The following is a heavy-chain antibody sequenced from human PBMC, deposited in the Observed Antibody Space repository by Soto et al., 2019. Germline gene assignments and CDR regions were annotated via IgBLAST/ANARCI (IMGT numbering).Heavy chain of an antibody. V-gene: IGHV1-18*04. J-gene: IGHJ4*02. D-gene: IGHD4-17*01. CDR3: ARDPYGDYVGGVFDY. CDR1: GYTFISYG. Sequence: QVQLVQSGAEVKKPGASVKVSCKASGYTFISYGISWVRQAPGQGLEWMGWISPYNGNTNYVQKVQGRVTMTTDTSTRTAYMELRSLRSDDTAVYYCARDPYGDYVGGVFDYWGQGTLVTVSS. CDR2: ISPYNGNT.